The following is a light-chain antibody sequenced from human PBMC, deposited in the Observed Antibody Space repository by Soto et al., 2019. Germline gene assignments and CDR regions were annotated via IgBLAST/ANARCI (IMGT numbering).Light chain of an antibody. CDR1: QGLASREGNTY. CDR2: KVS. V-gene: IGKV2-30*01. J-gene: IGKJ2*01. CDR3: MQGTHWPYT. Sequence: DAVLTQSPLSLPVTLGQPATISCRSSQGLASREGNTYLNWFQQRPDQSPRRLIYKVSNRDSGVPDKFSGSGSGTDFTLKISRVEAEDVGVYYCMQGTHWPYTFGQGTKLEIK.